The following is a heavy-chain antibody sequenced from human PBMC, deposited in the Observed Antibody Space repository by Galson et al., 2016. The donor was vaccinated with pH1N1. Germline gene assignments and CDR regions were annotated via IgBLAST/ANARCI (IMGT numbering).Heavy chain of an antibody. Sequence: SVKVSCKASGYTFISYDISWVRQAPGQGLEWMGRISGYNGNTNYAQKLQGRVTMTTDTSTSTANMELRSLRSDDTAVYYCARAGYGDCVGYFDYWGQGTLVTVSS. CDR2: ISGYNGNT. V-gene: IGHV1-18*01. D-gene: IGHD4-17*01. CDR3: ARAGYGDCVGYFDY. J-gene: IGHJ4*02. CDR1: GYTFISYD.